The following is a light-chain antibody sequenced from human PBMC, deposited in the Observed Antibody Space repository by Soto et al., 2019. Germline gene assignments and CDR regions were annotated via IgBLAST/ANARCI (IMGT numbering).Light chain of an antibody. CDR2: RAS. CDR1: QSLSGN. V-gene: IGKV3-15*01. CDR3: QQYSNWPPWT. J-gene: IGKJ1*01. Sequence: EIGMTQSPATLSVSPGERATLSCRASQSLSGNLAWYQQKPGQAPRLLLYRASTRATGVPARFSASWSGTEFTLTISSLQAEDSAVYYCQQYSNWPPWTFGPGTKVEIK.